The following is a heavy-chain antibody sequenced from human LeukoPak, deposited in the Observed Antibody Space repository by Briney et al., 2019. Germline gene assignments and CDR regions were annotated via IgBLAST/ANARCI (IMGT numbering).Heavy chain of an antibody. V-gene: IGHV1-2*02. CDR1: GYTFTGYY. CDR2: INPNSGGT. CDR3: ARGLGAGASNWFDP. Sequence: GASVKVSCNASGYTFTGYYMHWVRQAPGQGLEWMGWINPNSGGTNYAQKFQGRVTMTRDTSISTAYMELSSLTSEDTAVYYCARGLGAGASNWFDPWGQGTLVTVSS. J-gene: IGHJ5*02. D-gene: IGHD6-13*01.